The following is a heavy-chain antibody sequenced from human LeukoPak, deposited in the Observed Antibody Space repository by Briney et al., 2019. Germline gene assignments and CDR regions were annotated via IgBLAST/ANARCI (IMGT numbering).Heavy chain of an antibody. CDR2: VSGSGGAT. D-gene: IGHD5-18*01. CDR1: GFTLRSYG. CDR3: ARKAAPTSGYDY. V-gene: IGHV3-23*01. Sequence: GGSLRLSCAAFGFTLRSYGMHWVRQAPGRGLEWVSAVSGSGGATYYADSVQGRFTVSRDNSKNTQYLQMNSLRAEDTALYYCARKAAPTSGYDYWGQGILVTVSS. J-gene: IGHJ4*02.